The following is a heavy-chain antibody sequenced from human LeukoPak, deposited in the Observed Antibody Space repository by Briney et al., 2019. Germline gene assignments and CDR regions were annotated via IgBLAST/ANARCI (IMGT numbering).Heavy chain of an antibody. J-gene: IGHJ4*02. CDR2: VYHNGST. D-gene: IGHD5-18*01. CDR3: AVAAHTAMDPYFDY. CDR1: GYSISSGYY. V-gene: IGHV4-38-2*02. Sequence: SETLSLTCTVSGYSISSGYYWGWIRQPPGKGLEWIGTVYHNGSTNYNPSLKSRITISVDTSKNQFSLKLSSVTAADTAVYYCAVAAHTAMDPYFDYWGQGILVTVSS.